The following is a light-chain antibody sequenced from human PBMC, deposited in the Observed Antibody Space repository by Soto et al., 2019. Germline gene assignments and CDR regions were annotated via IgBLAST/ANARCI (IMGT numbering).Light chain of an antibody. V-gene: IGKV1-39*01. CDR1: QGIRID. CDR2: AAS. J-gene: IGKJ1*01. CDR3: QQSYSTRT. Sequence: DIQMSQSPSSLSASVEDRVTITCRASQGIRIDLGWFQQPPRQAPKLLIYAASSSQSGVPSRFSGGGSGTDFTITISSLQPEDSATYYCQQSYSTRTFGQGTKVDIK.